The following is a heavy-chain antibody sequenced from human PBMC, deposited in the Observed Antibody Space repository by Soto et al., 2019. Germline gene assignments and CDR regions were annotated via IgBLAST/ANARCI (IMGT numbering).Heavy chain of an antibody. J-gene: IGHJ4*02. CDR3: ARDHCSSTSCHSFDC. CDR1: GCTFSSYG. D-gene: IGHD2-2*01. CDR2: IWSDGTTK. Sequence: PGGPRRLSCAASGCTFSSYGMHWVRQAPGKGLEWVAVIWSDGTTKYYADSVRGRFTISRDSSTNTLYLQMGSLRVEDTAVYYCARDHCSSTSCHSFDCWGPGTLVTVSS. V-gene: IGHV3-33*01.